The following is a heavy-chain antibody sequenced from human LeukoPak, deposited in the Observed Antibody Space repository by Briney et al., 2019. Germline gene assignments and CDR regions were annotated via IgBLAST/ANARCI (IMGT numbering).Heavy chain of an antibody. Sequence: LAGGSLRLSCAASRFTFSSYGMSWVRQPPGKGLEWVSSIDGSSSTTFYADSVKGRFTISRDNSKNTLYLQMNSLRAEDTAVYYCATGRLLGEDYWGQGTLVTVSS. CDR2: IDGSSSTT. V-gene: IGHV3-23*01. CDR3: ATGRLLGEDY. J-gene: IGHJ4*02. D-gene: IGHD1-26*01. CDR1: RFTFSSYG.